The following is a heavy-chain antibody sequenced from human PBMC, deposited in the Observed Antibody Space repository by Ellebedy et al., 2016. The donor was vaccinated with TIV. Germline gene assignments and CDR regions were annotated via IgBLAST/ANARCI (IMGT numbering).Heavy chain of an antibody. J-gene: IGHJ6*02. CDR3: ANLEVAAIYYYGMDV. V-gene: IGHV3-23*01. Sequence: GGSLRLXXAASGFTFSSYAMSWVRQAPGKGLEWVSAISGSGGSTYYADSVKGRFTISRDNSKNTLYLQMNSLRAEDTAVYYCANLEVAAIYYYGMDVWGQGTTATVSS. CDR2: ISGSGGST. CDR1: GFTFSSYA. D-gene: IGHD2-15*01.